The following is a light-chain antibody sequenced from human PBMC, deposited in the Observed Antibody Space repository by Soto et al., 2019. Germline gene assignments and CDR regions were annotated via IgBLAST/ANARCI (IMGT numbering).Light chain of an antibody. Sequence: DIQMTQSPSTLSASVGDRVTITCRASQSISYWLAWYQQKPGKAPNLLIYKASRLESGVPSRFSGSESGTEFTITVSSLQPDDFATYYRQQYKNYWTFGLGTKVEIK. J-gene: IGKJ1*01. CDR1: QSISYW. CDR3: QQYKNYWT. V-gene: IGKV1-5*03. CDR2: KAS.